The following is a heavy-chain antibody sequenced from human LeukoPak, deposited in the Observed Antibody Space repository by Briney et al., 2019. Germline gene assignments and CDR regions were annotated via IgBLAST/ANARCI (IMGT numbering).Heavy chain of an antibody. Sequence: GASVKVSCKASGYTFTDYYIHWVRQAPGQGLEWMGWINPNSGGTNYAQKFQGRVTMTRDTSISTAYMELSRLRSDDTAAYSCARGRGGGYFDFWGQETLVTVSS. CDR1: GYTFTDYY. CDR3: ARGRGGGYFDF. J-gene: IGHJ4*02. D-gene: IGHD2-15*01. V-gene: IGHV1-2*02. CDR2: INPNSGGT.